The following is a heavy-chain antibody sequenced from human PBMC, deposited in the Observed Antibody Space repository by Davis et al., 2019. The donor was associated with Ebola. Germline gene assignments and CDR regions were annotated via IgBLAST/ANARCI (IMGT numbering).Heavy chain of an antibody. CDR3: ARAPNYDVLTGTSSYYFDY. J-gene: IGHJ4*02. CDR2: IRGFNTNT. D-gene: IGHD3-9*01. V-gene: IGHV1-18*04. Sequence: ASVKVSCKSSGYTFTSYGLVWVRQAPGLGLEWMGWIRGFNTNTNFAQKFQGRVTVSKDTYTNTAYMDLRILTSDDTAIYYCARAPNYDVLTGTSSYYFDYWGQGTLVTVSS. CDR1: GYTFTSYG.